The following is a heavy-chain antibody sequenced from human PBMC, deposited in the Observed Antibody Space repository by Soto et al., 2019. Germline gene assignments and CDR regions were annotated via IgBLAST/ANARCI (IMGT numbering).Heavy chain of an antibody. J-gene: IGHJ2*01. CDR3: AVSRYSSSWYVVSDWYCVL. Sequence: QVQLVQSGAEVKKPGASVKVSCKASGYTFTSYGISWVRQAPGQGLEWMGWISAYNGNTNYAQKLQGRVTMTTDTSTSTAYMELRSLRSDDTAVYYCAVSRYSSSWYVVSDWYCVLWGRGTLVTVSS. CDR2: ISAYNGNT. D-gene: IGHD6-13*01. V-gene: IGHV1-18*01. CDR1: GYTFTSYG.